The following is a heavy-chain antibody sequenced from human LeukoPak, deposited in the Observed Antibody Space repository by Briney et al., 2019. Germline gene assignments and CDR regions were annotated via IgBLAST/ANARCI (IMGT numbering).Heavy chain of an antibody. CDR2: IYYSGST. J-gene: IGHJ4*02. CDR3: ARGYGSGRFIDY. CDR1: GGSISSGDYY. D-gene: IGHD3-10*01. Sequence: PSQILSLTCTVSGGSISSGDYYWSWIRQPPGKGLEWIGYIYYSGSTYYNPSLKSRVTISVDTSKNQFSLKLSSVTAADTAVYYCARGYGSGRFIDYWGQGTLVTVSS. V-gene: IGHV4-30-4*01.